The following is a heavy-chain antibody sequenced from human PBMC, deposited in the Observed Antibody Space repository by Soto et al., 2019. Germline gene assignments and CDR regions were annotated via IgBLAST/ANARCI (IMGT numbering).Heavy chain of an antibody. CDR3: ARHNRYSSTWFEGWFDP. J-gene: IGHJ5*02. D-gene: IGHD6-13*01. CDR2: IYPADSDT. CDR1: GYSFSSYW. V-gene: IGHV5-51*01. Sequence: PGESLKISCKGSGYSFSSYWIGWVRQMPGKGLEWMGIIYPADSDTRYSPSFQGQVTISVDKSITTAYLQWNSLKASDTAMYYCARHNRYSSTWFEGWFDPWGQGTLVTVS.